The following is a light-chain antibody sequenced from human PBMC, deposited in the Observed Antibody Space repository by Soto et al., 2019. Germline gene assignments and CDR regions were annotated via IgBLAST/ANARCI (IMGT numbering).Light chain of an antibody. CDR3: AAWDDSLSGYV. CDR2: AST. J-gene: IGLJ1*01. CDR1: SSNIGAGYD. V-gene: IGLV1-40*01. Sequence: QSVLTQPPSVSGSPGQRVTISCTGISSNIGAGYDVHWYQQFPGVAPKLLIYASTDRPSGVPDRFSGSKSGTSASLAISGLRSEDEADYYCAAWDDSLSGYVFGPGTKVTVL.